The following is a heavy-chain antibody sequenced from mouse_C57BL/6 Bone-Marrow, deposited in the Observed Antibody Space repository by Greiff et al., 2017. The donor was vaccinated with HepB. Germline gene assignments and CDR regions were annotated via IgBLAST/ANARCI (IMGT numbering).Heavy chain of an antibody. CDR2: ISDGGSYT. J-gene: IGHJ1*03. CDR3: ARETLYYYGSSPWYFDV. Sequence: EVQLVESGGGLVKPGGSLKLSCAASGFTFSSYAMSWVRQTPEKRLEWVATISDGGSYTYYPDNVKGRFTISRDNAKNNLYLQMSHLKSEDTAMYYCARETLYYYGSSPWYFDVWGTVTTVTVAS. CDR1: GFTFSSYA. D-gene: IGHD1-1*01. V-gene: IGHV5-4*01.